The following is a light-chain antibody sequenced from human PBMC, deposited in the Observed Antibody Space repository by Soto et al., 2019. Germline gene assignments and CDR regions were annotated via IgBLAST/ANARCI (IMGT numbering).Light chain of an antibody. Sequence: QSVLTQPPSVSAAPGQTVTISCSGSSSNIGSNYVSWYQQLPGTAPKLLICDNNKRPSGIPDRFSGSKSDTSATLGITGLQTGDEADYYCATWDSTLSAVVFGGGTKLTVL. V-gene: IGLV1-51*01. J-gene: IGLJ2*01. CDR1: SSNIGSNY. CDR2: DNN. CDR3: ATWDSTLSAVV.